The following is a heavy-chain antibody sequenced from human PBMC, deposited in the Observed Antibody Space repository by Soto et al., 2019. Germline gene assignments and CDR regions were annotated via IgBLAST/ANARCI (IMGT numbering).Heavy chain of an antibody. J-gene: IGHJ6*02. CDR2: IRYDGSNK. CDR3: ARDNYGMDV. V-gene: IGHV3-33*01. Sequence: PGGSLRLSCAASGFTFSNYDMHWVRQAPGKGLEWVTVIRYDGSNKYYADSVKGRFTISRDNSKNTLYLQMNSLRTEDTAVYYCARDNYGMDVWGQGTTVTVSS. CDR1: GFTFSNYD.